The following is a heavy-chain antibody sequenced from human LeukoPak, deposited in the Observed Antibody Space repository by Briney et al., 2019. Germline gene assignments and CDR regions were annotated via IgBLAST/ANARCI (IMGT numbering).Heavy chain of an antibody. CDR1: GGSISSGGYY. J-gene: IGHJ3*02. CDR3: ARGLWFGAGNAFDI. V-gene: IGHV4-30-2*01. Sequence: PSQTLSLTCTVSGGSISSGGYYWSWIQQPPGKGLEWIGYIYHSGSTYYNPSLKSRVTISVDRSKNQFSLKLSSVTAADTAVYYCARGLWFGAGNAFDIWGQGTMVTVSS. CDR2: IYHSGST. D-gene: IGHD3-10*01.